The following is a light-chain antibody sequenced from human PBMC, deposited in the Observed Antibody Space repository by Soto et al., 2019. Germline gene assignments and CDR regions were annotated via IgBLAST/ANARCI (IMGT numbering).Light chain of an antibody. CDR1: SSNIGAGYD. V-gene: IGLV1-40*01. Sequence: QSVLTQPPSVSGAPGQRVTISCTGSSSNIGAGYDVHWYQQLPGTAPKLLIYGNSNRPSGVPDRFSGSKSGTSASLAITGLQAEDEADYYCQSSDSSLSGSVFCGGTKHTVL. CDR2: GNS. J-gene: IGLJ2*01. CDR3: QSSDSSLSGSV.